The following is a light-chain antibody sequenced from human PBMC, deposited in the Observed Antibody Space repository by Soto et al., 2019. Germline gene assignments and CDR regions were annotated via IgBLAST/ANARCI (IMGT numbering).Light chain of an antibody. V-gene: IGLV2-8*01. CDR1: SSDIGGYNY. CDR3: SSPAGNNNPFV. Sequence: QSVLTQPPSASGSPGQSVTISCTGTSSDIGGYNYVSWYQQHPGKAPKVMIYDVNKRPSGVPDRFSGSKSGNTASLTVSGLQAEDEADYYCSSPAGNNNPFVFGTGTQLTVL. J-gene: IGLJ1*01. CDR2: DVN.